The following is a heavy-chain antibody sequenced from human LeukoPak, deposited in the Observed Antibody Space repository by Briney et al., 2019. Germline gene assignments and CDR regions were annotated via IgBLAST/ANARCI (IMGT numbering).Heavy chain of an antibody. J-gene: IGHJ5*02. CDR1: GGTLSSYA. D-gene: IGHD3-22*01. CDR3: ARMIAFPSRRYSWFDP. CDR2: IIPIFGTA. Sequence: ASVKVSCKASGGTLSSYAISWVRQAPGQGLEWMGGIIPIFGTANYAQKFQGRVTITTDESTSTAYMELSSLRSEDTAVYYCARMIAFPSRRYSWFDPWGQGTLVTVSS. V-gene: IGHV1-69*05.